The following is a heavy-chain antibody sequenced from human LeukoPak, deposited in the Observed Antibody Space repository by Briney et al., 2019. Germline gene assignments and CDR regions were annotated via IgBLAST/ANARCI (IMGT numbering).Heavy chain of an antibody. CDR2: ISYDGSNK. Sequence: QPGRSLRLSCAASGFTFSSYGMHWVRQAPGKGLEWVVVISYDGSNKYYADSVKGRFTISRDNSKNTLYLQMNSLRAEDTAVYYCAKVPHLDYDYVWGSYRVDYWGQGTLVTVSS. V-gene: IGHV3-30*18. D-gene: IGHD3-16*02. J-gene: IGHJ4*02. CDR1: GFTFSSYG. CDR3: AKVPHLDYDYVWGSYRVDY.